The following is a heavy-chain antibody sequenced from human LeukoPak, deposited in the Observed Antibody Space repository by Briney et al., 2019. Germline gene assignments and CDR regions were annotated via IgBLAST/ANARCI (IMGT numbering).Heavy chain of an antibody. CDR1: GATLNIGHA. D-gene: IGHD5-12*01. CDR3: SPCGHAYDWFGP. Sequence: SVKVSCKAFGATLNIGHAFIWARQAPGQGLQWMGRIIPFLGEVNYAQNFQGRVSFTADKSTATMYTEMEGLSLDDTAIYYCSPCGHAYDWFGPWGQGTLVTVSS. CDR2: IIPFLGEV. V-gene: IGHV1-69*04. J-gene: IGHJ5*02.